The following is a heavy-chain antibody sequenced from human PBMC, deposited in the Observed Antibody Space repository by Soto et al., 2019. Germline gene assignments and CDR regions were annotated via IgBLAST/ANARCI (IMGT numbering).Heavy chain of an antibody. CDR1: GFTFRSYS. Sequence: GGSLRLSCAAPGFTFRSYSMKWVRQAPGKGLEWVSYISSSSSTIYYADSVKGRFTISRDNAKNSLYLQMNSLRSEDTAVYYCARGPNPYYFDYWGQGTLVTVSS. CDR3: ARGPNPYYFDY. CDR2: ISSSSSTI. V-gene: IGHV3-48*01. J-gene: IGHJ4*02.